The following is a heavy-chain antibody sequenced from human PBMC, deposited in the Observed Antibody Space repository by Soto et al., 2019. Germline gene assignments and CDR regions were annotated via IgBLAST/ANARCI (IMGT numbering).Heavy chain of an antibody. CDR3: ARGTYYDFWSGYRKYGMDV. CDR1: GGSFSGYY. V-gene: IGHV4-34*01. D-gene: IGHD3-3*01. CDR2: INHSGST. J-gene: IGHJ6*02. Sequence: SETLSLTCAVYGGSFSGYYWSWIRQPPGKGLEWSWEINHSGSTNYNPSLKSRVTISVDTSKNQFSLKLSSVTAADTAVYYCARGTYYDFWSGYRKYGMDVWGQGTTVTVSS.